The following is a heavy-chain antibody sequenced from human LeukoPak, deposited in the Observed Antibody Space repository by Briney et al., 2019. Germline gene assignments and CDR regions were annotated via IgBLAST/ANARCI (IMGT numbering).Heavy chain of an antibody. CDR2: INSDGSST. CDR3: ARGMAVAERFDY. CDR1: GFTFSSYW. D-gene: IGHD6-19*01. J-gene: IGHJ4*02. V-gene: IGHV3-74*01. Sequence: GGSLRLSCAASGFTFSSYWMHWVRQAPGKGLVWVSRINSDGSSTSYADSVKGRFTISRDNAKNTLYLQMNSLRSEDTAVYYCARGMAVAERFDYWGQGTLVTVSS.